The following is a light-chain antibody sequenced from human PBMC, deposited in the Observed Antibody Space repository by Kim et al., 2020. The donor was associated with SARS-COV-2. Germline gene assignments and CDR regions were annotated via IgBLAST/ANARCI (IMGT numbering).Light chain of an antibody. V-gene: IGKV4-1*01. J-gene: IGKJ1*01. CDR3: QQYYGSWT. Sequence: DIVMTQSPDSLAVSLGETATISCKSSQSVLYSSNNRNYLAWYQQKPGQSPRLLIYWASTRDSGVPDRFSGSGSGADFTLTISNLQAEDVAVYYCQQYYGSWTFGQGTKVDIK. CDR1: QSVLYSSNNRNY. CDR2: WAS.